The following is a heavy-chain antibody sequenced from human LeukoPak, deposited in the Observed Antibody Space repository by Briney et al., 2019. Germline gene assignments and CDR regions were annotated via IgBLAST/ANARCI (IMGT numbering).Heavy chain of an antibody. CDR2: INAGNGNT. J-gene: IGHJ4*02. V-gene: IGHV1-3*01. D-gene: IGHD3-10*01. Sequence: TGGSLRLSCAASGFTFSSYGMHWVRQAPGQRLEWMGWINAGNGNTKYSQKFQGRVTITRDTSASTAYMELSSLRSEDTAVYYCARGYYGSGYVDYWGQGTLVTVSS. CDR3: ARGYYGSGYVDY. CDR1: GFTFSSYG.